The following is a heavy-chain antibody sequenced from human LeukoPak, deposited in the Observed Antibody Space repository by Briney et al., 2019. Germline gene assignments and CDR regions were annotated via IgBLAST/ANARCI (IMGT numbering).Heavy chain of an antibody. Sequence: PGGFLRLSCAASGFTFYDYAMHWVRHAPGKGLERASLISWDGGSTYYADSVKGRFTISRDNSKNSLYLQMNSLRAEDTALYYCAKDMAAREMATIGLDYWGQGTLVTVSS. J-gene: IGHJ4*02. CDR3: AKDMAAREMATIGLDY. D-gene: IGHD5-24*01. V-gene: IGHV3-43D*04. CDR2: ISWDGGST. CDR1: GFTFYDYA.